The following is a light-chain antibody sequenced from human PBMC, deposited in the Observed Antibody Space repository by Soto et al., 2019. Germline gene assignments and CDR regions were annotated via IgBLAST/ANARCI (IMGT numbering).Light chain of an antibody. CDR2: DVS. CDR1: SSDVGGYNY. Sequence: QSSLTQPASVSGSPGQSITISCTGTSSDVGGYNYVFWYQQHPGKAPKLMIYDVSNRPSGVSNRFSGSKSGNTASLTISGLQAEDEADYYCSSYTSGSTYVFGTGTKVTVL. CDR3: SSYTSGSTYV. V-gene: IGLV2-14*03. J-gene: IGLJ1*01.